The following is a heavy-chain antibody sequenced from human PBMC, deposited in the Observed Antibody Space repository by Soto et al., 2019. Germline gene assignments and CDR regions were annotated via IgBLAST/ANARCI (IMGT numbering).Heavy chain of an antibody. V-gene: IGHV3-53*02. J-gene: IGHJ6*02. D-gene: IGHD1-26*01. CDR2: TFTGGST. Sequence: EVQLVETGGGLIQPGGSLRLSCLASGFSVTTNYIIWVRQPPGKGLEWVSTTFTGGSTHYADSVNGRFSISRDNSTNTEYLQMNNLRVETTAVYYCAKKPPISVQGWAFGMDVWGQGTTVSVSS. CDR1: GFSVTTNY. CDR3: AKKPPISVQGWAFGMDV.